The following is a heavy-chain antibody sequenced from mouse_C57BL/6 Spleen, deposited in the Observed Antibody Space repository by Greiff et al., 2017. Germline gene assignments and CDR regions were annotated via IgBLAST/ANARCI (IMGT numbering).Heavy chain of an antibody. CDR1: GFTFTDYY. J-gene: IGHJ2*01. CDR3: ARRDEDFDY. V-gene: IGHV7-3*01. CDR2: IRNKANGYTT. Sequence: DVHLVESGGGLVQPGGSLSLSCAASGFTFTDYYMSWVRQPPGKALEWLGFIRNKANGYTTEYSASVKGRFTISRDNSQSILYLQMNALRAKDSATYYCARRDEDFDYWGKGTTLTVSS. D-gene: IGHD3-3*01.